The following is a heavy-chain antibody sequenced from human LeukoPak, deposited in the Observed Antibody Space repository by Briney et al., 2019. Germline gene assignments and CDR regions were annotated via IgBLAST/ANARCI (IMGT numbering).Heavy chain of an antibody. D-gene: IGHD3-16*01. Sequence: ASVKVSCKASGYTFTDYYLHWVRQAPGQGLEWMGWISAYNGNTNYAQKLQGRVTMTTDTSTSTAYMELRSLRSDDTAVYYCARVMRLLCCFDYWGQGTLVTVSS. CDR2: ISAYNGNT. V-gene: IGHV1-18*04. CDR3: ARVMRLLCCFDY. CDR1: GYTFTDYY. J-gene: IGHJ4*02.